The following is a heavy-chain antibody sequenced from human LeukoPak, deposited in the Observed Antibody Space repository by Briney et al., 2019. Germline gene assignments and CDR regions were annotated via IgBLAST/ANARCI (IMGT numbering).Heavy chain of an antibody. D-gene: IGHD3/OR15-3a*01. J-gene: IGHJ6*02. CDR2: IHYSGST. CDR3: ARHDFWTGSSSVGAMDV. V-gene: IGHV4-59*01. Sequence: SETLSLTCTVSGGSISDYYWNCIRQPPGKGLEWIGNIHYSGSTNYNPSLKSRVTISVDTSKNQFSLKLSSVTAADTAVYFCARHDFWTGSSSVGAMDVWGQGTTVTVSS. CDR1: GGSISDYY.